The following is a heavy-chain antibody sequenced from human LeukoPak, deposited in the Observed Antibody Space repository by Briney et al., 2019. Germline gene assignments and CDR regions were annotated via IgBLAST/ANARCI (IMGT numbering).Heavy chain of an antibody. CDR2: INPNSGGT. J-gene: IGHJ4*02. D-gene: IGHD2-2*01. CDR1: GYTFTGYY. CDR3: AREETPAATSAVDY. V-gene: IGHV1-2*02. Sequence: ASVKVSCKASGYTFTGYYMHWVRQAPGQGLEWMGWINPNSGGTNYAQKFQGRVTMTRDTSISTAYMELSRLRSDDTAVYYCAREETPAATSAVDYWGQGTLVTVSS.